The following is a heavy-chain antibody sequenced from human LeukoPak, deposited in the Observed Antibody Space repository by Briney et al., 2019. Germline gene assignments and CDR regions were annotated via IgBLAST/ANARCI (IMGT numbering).Heavy chain of an antibody. V-gene: IGHV1-2*06. J-gene: IGHJ4*02. CDR2: INPSSGDT. Sequence: GASVKVSCKASAYTFTGYYVHWVRQAPGQGLEWMGRINPSSGDTNYAQNFQGRVTMTRDTSISTAYMELSRLRSDDTAVYYCATTSGYFYYWGQGTLVTVSS. CDR1: AYTFTGYY. D-gene: IGHD1-26*01. CDR3: ATTSGYFYY.